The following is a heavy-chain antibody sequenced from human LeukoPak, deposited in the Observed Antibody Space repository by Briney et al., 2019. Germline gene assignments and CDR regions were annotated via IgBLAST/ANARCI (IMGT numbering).Heavy chain of an antibody. V-gene: IGHV1-18*01. D-gene: IGHD3-16*02. J-gene: IGHJ4*02. CDR3: ARIMITSGGVIVHRFDY. Sequence: ASVKVSFKASGYTFTSYGISWVRQAPGQGLEWMGWISAYNGNTNYAQKLQGRVTMTTDTSTSTAYMELRSLRSDDTAVYYCARIMITSGGVIVHRFDYWGQGTLVTVSS. CDR1: GYTFTSYG. CDR2: ISAYNGNT.